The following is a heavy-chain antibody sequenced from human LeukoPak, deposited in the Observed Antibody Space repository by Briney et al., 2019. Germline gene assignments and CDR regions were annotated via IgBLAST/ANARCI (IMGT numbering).Heavy chain of an antibody. CDR2: IWYDGSNK. CDR1: GFTFSSYG. CDR3: ARDLRAYCGGDCYSCCQH. J-gene: IGHJ1*01. V-gene: IGHV3-33*01. D-gene: IGHD2-21*01. Sequence: GRSLRLSRAASGFTFSSYGMHWVRQAPGKGLEWVAVIWYDGSNKYYADSVKGRFTISRDNSKNTLYLQMNSLRAEDTAVYYCARDLRAYCGGDCYSCCQHWGQGTLVTVSS.